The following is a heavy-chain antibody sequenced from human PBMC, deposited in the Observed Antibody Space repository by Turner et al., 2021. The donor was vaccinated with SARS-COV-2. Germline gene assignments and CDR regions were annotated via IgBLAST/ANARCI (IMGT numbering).Heavy chain of an antibody. CDR1: GGIFSSYV. CDR3: ARGKNYYGSGSYYPTHYYYGMDV. J-gene: IGHJ6*02. V-gene: IGHV1-69*01. D-gene: IGHD3-10*01. Sequence: QVQLVQSGAEVKKPGSSVKVSCKASGGIFSSYVISWVRQAPGQGLESMGGIIPISGTTNYAQKFQGRVTITADESTSTAYMELSSLRSEDTAVYYCARGKNYYGSGSYYPTHYYYGMDVWGQGTTVTVSS. CDR2: IIPISGTT.